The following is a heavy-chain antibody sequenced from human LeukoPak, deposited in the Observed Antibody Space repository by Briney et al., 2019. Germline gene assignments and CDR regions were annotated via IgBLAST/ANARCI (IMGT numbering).Heavy chain of an antibody. CDR2: ISGSGGST. Sequence: GGSLRLSCAASGFTFSSYAMSWVRRAPGKGLEWVSGISGSGGSTYSADSVKGRFTISRDNSKNTLYLQMNSLRAEDTAIYYCAKDISNGWYYFDYWGQGTLVTVSS. CDR1: GFTFSSYA. D-gene: IGHD6-19*01. V-gene: IGHV3-23*01. J-gene: IGHJ4*02. CDR3: AKDISNGWYYFDY.